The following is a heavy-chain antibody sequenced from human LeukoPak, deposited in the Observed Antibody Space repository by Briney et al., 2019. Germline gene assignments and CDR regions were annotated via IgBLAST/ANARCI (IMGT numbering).Heavy chain of an antibody. CDR3: ARDGYNSHFDY. CDR2: ISSSGSTI. CDR1: GFTFSSYE. D-gene: IGHD5-24*01. Sequence: PGGSQRLSCAASGFTFSSYEMNWVRQAPGKGLEWVSYISSSGSTIYYADSVKGRFTISRDNAKNSLYLQMNSLRAEDTAVYYCARDGYNSHFDYWGQGTLVTVSS. J-gene: IGHJ4*02. V-gene: IGHV3-48*03.